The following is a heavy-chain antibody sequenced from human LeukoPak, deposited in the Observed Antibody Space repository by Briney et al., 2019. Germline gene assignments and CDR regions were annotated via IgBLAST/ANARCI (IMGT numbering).Heavy chain of an antibody. CDR2: IIPIFGTA. J-gene: IGHJ4*02. D-gene: IGHD2-15*01. CDR3: ARVGVAAGFDY. V-gene: IGHV1-69*05. Sequence: GASVKVSCKASGGTFSSYAISWVRQAPGQGLEWMGGIIPIFGTANYAQKFQGWVTMTRDTSISTAYMELSRLRSDDTAVYYCARVGVAAGFDYWGQGTLVTVSS. CDR1: GGTFSSYA.